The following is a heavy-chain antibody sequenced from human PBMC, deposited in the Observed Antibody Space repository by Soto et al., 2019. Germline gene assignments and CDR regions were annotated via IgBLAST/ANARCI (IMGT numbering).Heavy chain of an antibody. J-gene: IGHJ3*02. V-gene: IGHV4-30-2*01. CDR2: IYHSGST. D-gene: IGHD3-22*01. CDR3: ARSNYYDSSGYYYDAFDI. Sequence: SETLSLTCAVSGGSIISGGYSWSWIRQPPGKGLEWIGYIYHSGSTYYNPSLKSRVTISVDRSKNQFSLKLSSMTAADTAVYYCARSNYYDSSGYYYDAFDIWGQGTMVTVSS. CDR1: GGSIISGGYS.